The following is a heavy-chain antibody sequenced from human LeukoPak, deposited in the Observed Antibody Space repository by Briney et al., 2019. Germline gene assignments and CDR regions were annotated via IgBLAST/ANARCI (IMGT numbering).Heavy chain of an antibody. J-gene: IGHJ5*02. CDR1: GASFSDYY. V-gene: IGHV4-34*01. CDR2: INHSGSS. Sequence: HSETLSLTCAVYGASFSDYYWTWIRQPPVKGLEWIGEINHSGSSNNNPSLKSRVTMSVDTSKNQFSLKLSSVTAADTAVYYCARQRGFLSAYIDLWGRGTPVTVSP. CDR3: ARQRGFLSAYIDL. D-gene: IGHD3-3*01.